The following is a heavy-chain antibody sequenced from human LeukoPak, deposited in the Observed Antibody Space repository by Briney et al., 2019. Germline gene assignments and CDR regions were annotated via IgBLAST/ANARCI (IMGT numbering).Heavy chain of an antibody. CDR3: AIAVAGTTLDY. CDR1: GGSISSYY. J-gene: IGHJ4*02. Sequence: PSETLSLTCTVSGGSISSYYWSWIRQPPGKGLEWIGYIYYNGSPNYKPSLKSRMTISLDTSKNQFSLKLSSVTAADTAVYYCAIAVAGTTLDYWGQGTLVTVSS. V-gene: IGHV4-59*08. D-gene: IGHD6-19*01. CDR2: IYYNGSP.